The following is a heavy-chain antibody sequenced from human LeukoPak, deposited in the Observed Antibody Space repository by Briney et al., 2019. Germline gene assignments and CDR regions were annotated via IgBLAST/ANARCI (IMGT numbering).Heavy chain of an antibody. D-gene: IGHD1-26*01. CDR3: ARAYRGSYYNFDY. CDR1: GGSISSYY. J-gene: IGHJ4*02. V-gene: IGHV4-59*01. Sequence: SETLSLTCTVSGGSISSYYWSWIRQPPGKGLEWIGYIYYSGSTNYNPSLKSRVTISVDTSKNQFSLRLSSVTAADTAVYYCARAYRGSYYNFDYWGQGTLVTVSS. CDR2: IYYSGST.